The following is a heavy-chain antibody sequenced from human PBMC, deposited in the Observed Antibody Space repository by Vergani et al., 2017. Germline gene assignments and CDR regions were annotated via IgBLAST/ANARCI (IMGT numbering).Heavy chain of an antibody. Sequence: QVQLVQSGAEVKKPGASVKVSCKASGYTFTSYGISWVRQAPGQGLEWMGWISAYNGNTNYAQKLQGRGTMTTDTSTSTAYMELRSLRADDTAVCYCARDLQQQLARRNYNWFDPWGQGTLVTVSS. CDR3: ARDLQQQLARRNYNWFDP. J-gene: IGHJ5*02. CDR2: ISAYNGNT. V-gene: IGHV1-18*01. CDR1: GYTFTSYG. D-gene: IGHD6-13*01.